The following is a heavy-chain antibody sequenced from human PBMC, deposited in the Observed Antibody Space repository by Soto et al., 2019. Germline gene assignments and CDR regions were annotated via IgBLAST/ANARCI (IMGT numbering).Heavy chain of an antibody. CDR3: AKGGVVVVAATNFDY. CDR1: GFTFSSYA. D-gene: IGHD2-15*01. Sequence: EVQLLESGGGLVQPGGSLRLSCAASGFTFSSYAMSWVRQAPGKGLEWVSAISGSGGSTYYADSVKGRFTISRDNSKNTLYLPMNSLRAEDTAVYYCAKGGVVVVAATNFDYWGQGTLVTVSS. V-gene: IGHV3-23*01. CDR2: ISGSGGST. J-gene: IGHJ4*02.